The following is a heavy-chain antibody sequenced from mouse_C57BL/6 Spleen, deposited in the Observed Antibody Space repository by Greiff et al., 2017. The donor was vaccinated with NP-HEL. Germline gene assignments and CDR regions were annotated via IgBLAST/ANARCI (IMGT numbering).Heavy chain of an antibody. J-gene: IGHJ1*03. Sequence: EVQGVESGGGLVKPGGSLKLSCAASGFTFSSYAMSWVRQTPEKRLEWVATISDGGSYTYYPDNVKGRFTISRDNAKNNLYLQMSHLKSEDTAMYYCARDQAYYSTYWYFDVWGTGTTVTVSS. CDR1: GFTFSSYA. CDR2: ISDGGSYT. V-gene: IGHV5-4*01. D-gene: IGHD2-5*01. CDR3: ARDQAYYSTYWYFDV.